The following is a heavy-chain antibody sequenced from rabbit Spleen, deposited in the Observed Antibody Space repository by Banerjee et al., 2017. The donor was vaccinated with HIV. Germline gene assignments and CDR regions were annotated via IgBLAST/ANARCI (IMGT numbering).Heavy chain of an antibody. CDR3: ARGNDGEYYLDL. V-gene: IGHV1S45*01. Sequence: QEQLVESGGGLVQPEGSLTLTCTASGFSLSSYYMCWVRQAPGKGLEWIACIYAGSSGSTYYASWAKGRFAISKTSTTVTLQMTSLTAADTATYFCARGNDGEYYLDLGGPGTLVT. D-gene: IGHD2-1*01. J-gene: IGHJ4*01. CDR1: GFSLSSYY. CDR2: IYAGSSGST.